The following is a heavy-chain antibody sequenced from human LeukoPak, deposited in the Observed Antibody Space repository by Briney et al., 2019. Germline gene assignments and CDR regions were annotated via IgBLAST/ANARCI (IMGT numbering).Heavy chain of an antibody. D-gene: IGHD3-22*01. CDR3: AMSPDYYDSSGLIDY. V-gene: IGHV4-34*01. CDR1: GGSFSGYY. J-gene: IGHJ4*02. Sequence: PSETLSLTCAVYGGSFSGYYWSWIRQPPGKGLEWIGEINHSGSTNYNPSLKSRITISVDTSKNQFSLKLSSVTAADTAVYYCAMSPDYYDSSGLIDYWGQGTLVTVSS. CDR2: INHSGST.